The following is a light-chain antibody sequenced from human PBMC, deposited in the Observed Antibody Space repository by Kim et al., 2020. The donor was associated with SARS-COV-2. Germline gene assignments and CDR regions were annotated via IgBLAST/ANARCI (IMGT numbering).Light chain of an antibody. Sequence: TINCKSSQSVLYSSNNKNYLAWYQQKPGQPPKLLIYWASNRESGVPDRFSGSGSGTDFTLTISSLQAEDVAVYYCQQYYSTPPITFGQGTRLEIK. CDR2: WAS. V-gene: IGKV4-1*01. CDR3: QQYYSTPPIT. J-gene: IGKJ5*01. CDR1: QSVLYSSNNKNY.